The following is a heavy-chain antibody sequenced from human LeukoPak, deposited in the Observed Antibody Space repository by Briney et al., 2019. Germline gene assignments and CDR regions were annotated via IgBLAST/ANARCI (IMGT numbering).Heavy chain of an antibody. CDR2: ISAYNGNT. Sequence: ASVKVSCKASGYTFTSYGISWVRQAPGQGLEWMGWISAYNGNTNYAQKLQGRVTMTTDTSTSTAYMELRSLRSDDTAVYYCATDLGIVVVPAAPAWGQGTLVTVSS. J-gene: IGHJ5*02. D-gene: IGHD2-2*01. CDR3: ATDLGIVVVPAAPA. CDR1: GYTFTSYG. V-gene: IGHV1-18*01.